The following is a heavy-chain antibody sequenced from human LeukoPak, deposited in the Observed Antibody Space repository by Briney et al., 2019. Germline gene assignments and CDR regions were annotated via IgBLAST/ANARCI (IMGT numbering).Heavy chain of an antibody. D-gene: IGHD2-2*01. CDR1: GFTFSSYG. J-gene: IGHJ4*02. CDR2: ISYDGSNK. CDR3: AKDISIVVVPAAVEIDY. Sequence: HPGRSLRLSCAASGFTFSSYGMHWVRQAPGKGLEWVAVISYDGSNKYYADSVKGRFTISRDNSKNTLYLQMNSLRAEDTAVYYCAKDISIVVVPAAVEIDYWGQGTLLTVSS. V-gene: IGHV3-30*18.